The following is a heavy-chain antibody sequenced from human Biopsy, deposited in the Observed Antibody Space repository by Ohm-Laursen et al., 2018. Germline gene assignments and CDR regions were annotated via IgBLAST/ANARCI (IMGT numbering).Heavy chain of an antibody. CDR1: GGSLNNHY. Sequence: TLSLTCSVSGGSLNNHYWSWIRQSPGKGLEWLAYIYSRGSTNYNPSLKSRIIVSVDRSKNQLSLKVTSVTATDTAMYYCARHDRSGYWGLDYWGRGALVTVSA. CDR2: IYSRGST. D-gene: IGHD3-22*01. CDR3: ARHDRSGYWGLDY. J-gene: IGHJ4*02. V-gene: IGHV4-4*08.